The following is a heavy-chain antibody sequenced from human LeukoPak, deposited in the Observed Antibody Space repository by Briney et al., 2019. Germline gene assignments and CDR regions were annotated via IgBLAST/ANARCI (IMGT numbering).Heavy chain of an antibody. J-gene: IGHJ4*02. CDR1: GGSISSGGYY. V-gene: IGHV4-31*03. D-gene: IGHD5-12*01. Sequence: SETLSLTCTVSGGSISSGGYYWSWIRQHPGKGLEWIGYIYYSGSTYYNPSLKSRVTISVDTSKNQFSLKLSSVTAADTAVYYCARAHSGYDRGYYFDYWGQGTLVTVSS. CDR2: IYYSGST. CDR3: ARAHSGYDRGYYFDY.